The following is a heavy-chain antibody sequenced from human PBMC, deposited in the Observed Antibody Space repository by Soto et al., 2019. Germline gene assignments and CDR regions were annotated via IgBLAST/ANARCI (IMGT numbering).Heavy chain of an antibody. CDR2: IYTSGST. J-gene: IGHJ5*02. D-gene: IGHD3-22*01. V-gene: IGHV4-4*07. Sequence: KPSETLSLTCTVSGGSISSFYWSWIRQPAGKGLEWIGHIYTSGSTNYNPSLKSRVTMSVDTSKNQFSLKLSSVTAADTAVYYCARFTYDSSGYWWFDPWGQGTLVTVSS. CDR3: ARFTYDSSGYWWFDP. CDR1: GGSISSFY.